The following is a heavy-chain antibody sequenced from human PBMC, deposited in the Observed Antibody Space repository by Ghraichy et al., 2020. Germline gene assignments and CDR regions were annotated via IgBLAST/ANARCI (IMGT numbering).Heavy chain of an antibody. CDR1: GFSFASYA. Sequence: GSLRLSCAASGFSFASYAMSWVRQVPGKGLQWVSGNTGSGETTHYAESVRGRFSISRDNSKSTLFLQMNSLRAEDTAIYYCARHPVSYYDVLSGFFPFDYWGQGTLVTVSS. V-gene: IGHV3-23*01. J-gene: IGHJ4*02. CDR2: NTGSGETT. CDR3: ARHPVSYYDVLSGFFPFDY. D-gene: IGHD3-3*01.